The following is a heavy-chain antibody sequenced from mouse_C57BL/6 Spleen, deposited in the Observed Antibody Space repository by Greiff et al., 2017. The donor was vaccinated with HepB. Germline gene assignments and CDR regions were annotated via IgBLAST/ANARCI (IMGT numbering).Heavy chain of an antibody. CDR1: GFTFSSYT. J-gene: IGHJ1*03. V-gene: IGHV5-9*01. Sequence: EVKLMESGGGLVKPGGSLKLSCAASGFTFSSYTMSWVRQTPEKRLEWVATISGGGGNTYYPDSVKGRFTISRDNAKNTLYLQMSSLRSEDTALYYCARRGDGYSSYWYFDVWGTGTTVTVSS. D-gene: IGHD2-3*01. CDR3: ARRGDGYSSYWYFDV. CDR2: ISGGGGNT.